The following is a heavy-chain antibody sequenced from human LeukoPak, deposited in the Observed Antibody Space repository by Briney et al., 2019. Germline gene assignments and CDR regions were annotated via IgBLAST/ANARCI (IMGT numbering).Heavy chain of an antibody. CDR2: FDREDGET. D-gene: IGHD2-15*01. V-gene: IGHV1-24*01. CDR3: ATSSIGYCSGGSCYVAFDI. Sequence: ASVKVSCKVSGYSLSELSMHWVRQTPGKGLEWMGGFDREDGETIYAQKFQGRVIMTEDTSTDTAHMELSSLRSEDTAVYYCATSSIGYCSGGSCYVAFDIWGQGTMVIVSS. J-gene: IGHJ3*02. CDR1: GYSLSELS.